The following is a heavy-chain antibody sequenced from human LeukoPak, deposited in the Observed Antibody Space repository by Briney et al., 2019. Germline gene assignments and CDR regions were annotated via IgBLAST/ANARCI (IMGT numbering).Heavy chain of an antibody. Sequence: SETLSVTCTVPGGSISSYYWSWIRQPAGKRLGWMGRIYTSGSANYNPSLKSRVTISVDKSKNRFSLNLSSVTSADTAGHYCAREGSGWSRKYFDYWGQGTLVTVSS. CDR1: GGSISSYY. CDR2: IYTSGSA. V-gene: IGHV4-4*07. J-gene: IGHJ4*02. D-gene: IGHD6-19*01. CDR3: AREGSGWSRKYFDY.